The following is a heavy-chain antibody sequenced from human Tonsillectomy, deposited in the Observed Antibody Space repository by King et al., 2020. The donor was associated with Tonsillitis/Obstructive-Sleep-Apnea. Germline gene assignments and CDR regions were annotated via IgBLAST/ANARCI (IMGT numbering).Heavy chain of an antibody. J-gene: IGHJ6*02. CDR1: GYTFTGYY. D-gene: IGHD6-13*01. V-gene: IGHV1-2*02. Sequence: GQLVQSGAEVKKPGASVKVSCKASGYTFTGYYMHWVRQAPGQGLEWMAWINPNSGGTNYAQKFQGRVTMTRDTSISTAYMEVRRLRSDDTAVYYCARQVIAAAGSYFHYGMDVWGQGTTVTVSS. CDR2: INPNSGGT. CDR3: ARQVIAAAGSYFHYGMDV.